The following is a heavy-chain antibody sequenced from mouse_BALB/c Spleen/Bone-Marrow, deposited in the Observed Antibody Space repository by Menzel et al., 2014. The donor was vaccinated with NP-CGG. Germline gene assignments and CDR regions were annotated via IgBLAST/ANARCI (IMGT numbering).Heavy chain of an antibody. D-gene: IGHD1-2*01. CDR3: ARAGTAASAWFAD. J-gene: IGHJ3*01. V-gene: IGHV5-6-5*01. CDR2: ISSGGST. Sequence: EVQLVESGGGLVKPGGSLKLSCAASGFTFSSYAMSWVRQTPEKRLEWVASISSGGSTYYPDSVKGRFTISRDNARNILYLQMSSLRSEDTAMYYCARAGTAASAWFADWGEGTLVTVSA. CDR1: GFTFSSYA.